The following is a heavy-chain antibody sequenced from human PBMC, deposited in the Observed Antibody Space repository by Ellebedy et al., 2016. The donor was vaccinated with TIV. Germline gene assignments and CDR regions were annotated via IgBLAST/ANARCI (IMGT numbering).Heavy chain of an antibody. CDR1: GFSLSGSA. Sequence: GESLKISXAVSGFSLSGSAMHWVRQAPGKGLEWVAADSYDGLNKYFGDSVKGRFTISRDNSKNTLYLGMNSLRLEDTGVYYCAKDNDDYGDFKNGMDVWGQGTTVTVSS. CDR2: DSYDGLNK. V-gene: IGHV3-30*18. D-gene: IGHD4-17*01. J-gene: IGHJ6*02. CDR3: AKDNDDYGDFKNGMDV.